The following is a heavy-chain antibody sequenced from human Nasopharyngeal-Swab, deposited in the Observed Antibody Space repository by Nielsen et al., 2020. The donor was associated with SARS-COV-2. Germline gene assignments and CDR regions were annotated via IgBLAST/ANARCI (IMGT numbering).Heavy chain of an antibody. CDR2: IRGSGGST. D-gene: IGHD3-10*01. J-gene: IGHJ6*02. CDR1: GFTFSSYA. CDR3: AKEVGLLWFGELTYYYYGMDV. Sequence: GVLKIPCAASGFTFSSYAMSWVRQAPGKGLEWVSAIRGSGGSTYYADSVKGRFTISRDNSKNTLYLQMNSLRAEDTAVYYCAKEVGLLWFGELTYYYYGMDVWGQGTTVTVSS. V-gene: IGHV3-23*01.